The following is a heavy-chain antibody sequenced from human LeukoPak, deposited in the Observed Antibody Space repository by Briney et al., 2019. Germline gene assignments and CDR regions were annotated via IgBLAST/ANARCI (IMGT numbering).Heavy chain of an antibody. CDR2: ITSSSGYT. CDR1: GFTFSDYY. CDR3: ARAISYGSSGYPDY. Sequence: GGSLRLSCAASGFTFSDYYMSWIRQAPGKGLEWVSYITSSSGYTNYADSVKGRFTISRDNAKNSLYLQMNSLRAEDTAVYYCARAISYGSSGYPDYWGQGTLVTVSS. V-gene: IGHV3-11*06. D-gene: IGHD3-22*01. J-gene: IGHJ4*02.